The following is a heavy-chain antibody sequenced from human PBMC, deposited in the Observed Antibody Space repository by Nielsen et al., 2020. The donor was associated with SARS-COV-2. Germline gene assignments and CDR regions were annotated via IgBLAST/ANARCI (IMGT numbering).Heavy chain of an antibody. D-gene: IGHD1-26*01. CDR1: GFTFDDYG. CDR3: ATLASVGANYYYYGMDV. V-gene: IGHV3-20*04. Sequence: GESLKISCAASGFTFDDYGMSWVRQAPGKGLEWVSGINWNGGSTGYADSVKGRFTISRDNAKNSLYLQMNSLRAEDTALYYCATLASVGANYYYYGMDVWGQGTTVTVSS. J-gene: IGHJ6*02. CDR2: INWNGGST.